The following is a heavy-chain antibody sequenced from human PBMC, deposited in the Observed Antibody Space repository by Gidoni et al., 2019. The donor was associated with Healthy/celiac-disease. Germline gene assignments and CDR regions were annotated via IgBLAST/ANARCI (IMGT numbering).Heavy chain of an antibody. Sequence: EVQLLESGGGLVQPGGSLRLACAASGFTFSNYAMRWVRQAPGKGLGWVSVISGSGAGTNYADSVKGRFTVSRDKSKNTLYLQMSTLRAEDTAVYYCAGSLDSRGWYNFDYWGQGTLVTVSS. D-gene: IGHD6-19*01. CDR2: ISGSGAGT. V-gene: IGHV3-23*01. CDR1: GFTFSNYA. J-gene: IGHJ4*02. CDR3: AGSLDSRGWYNFDY.